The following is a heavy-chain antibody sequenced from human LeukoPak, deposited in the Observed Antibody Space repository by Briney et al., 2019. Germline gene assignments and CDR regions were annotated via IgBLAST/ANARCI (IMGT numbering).Heavy chain of an antibody. V-gene: IGHV4-59*01. J-gene: IGHJ4*02. CDR1: GGSISSYY. D-gene: IGHD3-3*01. CDR2: IYYSGST. Sequence: SETLSLTCTVSGGSISSYYWNWIRQPPGKGLEWIGYIYYSGSTNYNPSLKSRVTISVDTSKNQFSLKLSSVTAADTAVYYCARYSQGRITIFGVVTPFDYWGQGTLVTVSS. CDR3: ARYSQGRITIFGVVTPFDY.